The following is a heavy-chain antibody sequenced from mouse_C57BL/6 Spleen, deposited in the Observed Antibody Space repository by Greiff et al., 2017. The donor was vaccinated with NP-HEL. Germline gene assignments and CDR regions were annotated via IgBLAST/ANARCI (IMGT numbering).Heavy chain of an antibody. CDR1: GYTFTSYW. V-gene: IGHV1-74*01. CDR3: ASWGYDYDGGD. Sequence: QVQLKQPGAELVKPGASVKVSCKASGYTFTSYWMHWVKQRPGQGLEWIGRIHPSDSDTNYNQKFKGKATLTVDKSSSTAYMQLSSLTSEDSAVYYCASWGYDYDGGDWGKGTTVTVSS. J-gene: IGHJ4*01. CDR2: IHPSDSDT. D-gene: IGHD2-4*01.